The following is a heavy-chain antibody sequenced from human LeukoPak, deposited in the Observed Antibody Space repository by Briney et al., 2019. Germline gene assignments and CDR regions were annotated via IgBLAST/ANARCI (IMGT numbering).Heavy chain of an antibody. D-gene: IGHD5-24*01. CDR3: ARGDGYGYNWFDS. J-gene: IGHJ5*01. CDR2: IIPIFGTA. Sequence: SSVKVSCKASGGTFSNYAISWVRQAPGQGLEWMGRIIPIFGTANYAQKFQGRVTITTDESTSTAYMELSNLRSEDTAVYYCARGDGYGYNWFDSWGQGTLVTVSS. CDR1: GGTFSNYA. V-gene: IGHV1-69*05.